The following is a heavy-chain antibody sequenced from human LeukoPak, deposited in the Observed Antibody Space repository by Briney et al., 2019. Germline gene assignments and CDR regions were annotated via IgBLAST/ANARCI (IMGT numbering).Heavy chain of an antibody. CDR1: GYIFTGYY. J-gene: IGHJ4*02. CDR3: ATASPFYSSSKYYFDY. Sequence: GASVKVSCKASGYIFTGYYIHWVRQAPGQGLEWMGWINPNTGATNYAQRLQGRVTMTRDTSISTAYMELSSLRSDDTAVYYCATASPFYSSSKYYFDYWGQGTLVTVSS. V-gene: IGHV1-2*02. CDR2: INPNTGAT. D-gene: IGHD6-6*01.